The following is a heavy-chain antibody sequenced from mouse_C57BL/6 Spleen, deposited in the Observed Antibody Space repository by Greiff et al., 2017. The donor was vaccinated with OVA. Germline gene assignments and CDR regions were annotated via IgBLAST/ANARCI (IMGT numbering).Heavy chain of an antibody. CDR3: AKSLLNYAMDY. D-gene: IGHD6-2*01. CDR1: GFSLTSYG. J-gene: IGHJ4*01. V-gene: IGHV2-2*01. CDR2: IWSGGST. Sequence: QVQLKQSGPGLVQPSQSLSITCTVSGFSLTSYGVHWVRQSPGTGLEWLGVIWSGGSTDYNAAFISRLSISKDNSKSQVFFKMNSLQADDTAIYYCAKSLLNYAMDYWGQGTSVTVSS.